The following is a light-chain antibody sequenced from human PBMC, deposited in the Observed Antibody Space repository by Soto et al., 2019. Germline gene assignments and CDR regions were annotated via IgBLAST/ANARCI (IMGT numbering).Light chain of an antibody. CDR3: AVWDDTLRGV. V-gene: IGLV1-47*01. CDR2: RNN. J-gene: IGLJ3*02. Sequence: QSVLTQPPSASGTPGQRVTIACSGSSSDIGSNYVFWYQQLPGTAPNLVIYRNNQRPSGVPDRFSGSKSGTSASLAISGLRSEDEADYYCAVWDDTLRGVFGGGTKLTVL. CDR1: SSDIGSNY.